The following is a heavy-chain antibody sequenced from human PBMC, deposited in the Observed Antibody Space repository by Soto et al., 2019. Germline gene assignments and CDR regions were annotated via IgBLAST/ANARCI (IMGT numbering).Heavy chain of an antibody. CDR1: GGSISSHF. CDR3: ARDPEKYSGSDLGIDY. CDR2: IYTSGIS. J-gene: IGHJ4*02. D-gene: IGHD5-12*01. Sequence: SETLPLTCTVSGGSISSHFWSWIRQPAGKGLEWIGRIYTSGISNYNPSLKSRVAMSVDTSKNQFSLKLTSVTTEDTAVYYCARDPEKYSGSDLGIDYWGQGTLVTVSS. V-gene: IGHV4-4*07.